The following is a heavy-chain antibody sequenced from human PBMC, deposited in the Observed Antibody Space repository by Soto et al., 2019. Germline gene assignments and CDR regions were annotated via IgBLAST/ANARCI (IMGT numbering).Heavy chain of an antibody. J-gene: IGHJ6*02. D-gene: IGHD5-18*01. Sequence: GASVKVYCKTSAGTFSSYTISWVRQAPGQGLEWMGRIIPILGIANYAQKFQGRVTITADKSTSTAYMELSSLRSEDTAVYYCARGRDGYSFGMDVWGQGTTVTVSS. CDR1: AGTFSSYT. CDR3: ARGRDGYSFGMDV. CDR2: IIPILGIA. V-gene: IGHV1-69*02.